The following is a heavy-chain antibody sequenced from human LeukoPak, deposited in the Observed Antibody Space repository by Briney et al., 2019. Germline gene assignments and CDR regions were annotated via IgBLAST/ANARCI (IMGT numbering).Heavy chain of an antibody. Sequence: GASVKVSCKASEYTFTGHYMHWVRQAPGQGLELMGWINPNSGDTHYAQKFQGRVTMTRDTSISTSYMELRRLRSDDTAVYYCARDLKRGYSSGRYSWGTGSSNDYWGQGTLVTVSS. V-gene: IGHV1-2*02. D-gene: IGHD6-19*01. CDR1: EYTFTGHY. CDR2: INPNSGDT. J-gene: IGHJ4*02. CDR3: ARDLKRGYSSGRYSWGTGSSNDY.